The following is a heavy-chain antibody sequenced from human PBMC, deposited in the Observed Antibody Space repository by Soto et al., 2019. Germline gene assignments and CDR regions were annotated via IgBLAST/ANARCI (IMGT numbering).Heavy chain of an antibody. V-gene: IGHV4-34*01. CDR1: GGSFSGYY. D-gene: IGHD1-26*01. J-gene: IGHJ6*01. CDR3: ARKRIVGANSYYYYYGIDV. CDR2: INHSGST. Sequence: SETLSLTCAVYGGSFSGYYWSWIRQPPGKGLEWIGEINHSGSTNYNPSLKSRVTISVDTSKNQFSLKLSSVTAADTAVYYCARKRIVGANSYYYYYGIDVWG.